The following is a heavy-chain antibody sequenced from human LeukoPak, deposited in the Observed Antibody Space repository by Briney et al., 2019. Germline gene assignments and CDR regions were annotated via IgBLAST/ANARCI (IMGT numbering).Heavy chain of an antibody. J-gene: IGHJ4*02. CDR3: AKVHSGSYK. D-gene: IGHD1-26*01. CDR2: ISYDGSNK. Sequence: SGGSLRLSCAASGFTFSSYAMHWVRQAPGKGLEWVAVISYDGSNKYYADSVKGRFTISRDNSKNTLYLQMNSLRAEDTAVYYCAKVHSGSYKWGQGTLVTVSS. CDR1: GFTFSSYA. V-gene: IGHV3-30-3*01.